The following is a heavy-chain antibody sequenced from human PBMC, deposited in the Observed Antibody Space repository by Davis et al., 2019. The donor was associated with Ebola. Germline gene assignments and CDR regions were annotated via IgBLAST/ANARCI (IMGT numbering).Heavy chain of an antibody. CDR1: GFNFRNYA. Sequence: GESLKISCAASGFNFRNYAMSWVRQAPGKGLEWVSAITPSGGIPYYADSVKGRFTISKDNSKDTLYLEMNSLRAEDTAVYYCAKDQEWLSHFDYWGQGTLVTVSA. V-gene: IGHV3-23*01. D-gene: IGHD6-19*01. CDR2: ITPSGGIP. J-gene: IGHJ4*02. CDR3: AKDQEWLSHFDY.